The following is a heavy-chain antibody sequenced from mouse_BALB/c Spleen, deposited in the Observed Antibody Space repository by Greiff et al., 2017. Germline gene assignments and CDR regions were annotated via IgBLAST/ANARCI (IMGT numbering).Heavy chain of an antibody. V-gene: IGHV1S29*02. CDR2: IYPYNGGT. CDR3: ARGGGDGFYWYFDV. D-gene: IGHD2-3*01. CDR1: GYTFTDYN. J-gene: IGHJ1*01. Sequence: EVQLQQSGPELVKPGASVKISCKASGYTFTDYNMHWVKQSHGKSLEWIGYIYPYNGGTGYNQKFKSKATLTVDNSSSTAYMELRSLTSEDSAVYYCARGGGDGFYWYFDVWGAGTTVTVSS.